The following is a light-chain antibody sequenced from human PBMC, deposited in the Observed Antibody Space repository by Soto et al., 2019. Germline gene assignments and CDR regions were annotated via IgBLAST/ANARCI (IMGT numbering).Light chain of an antibody. J-gene: IGKJ1*01. V-gene: IGKV1-5*03. CDR1: QSISSW. CDR2: KAS. Sequence: DIQMTPPPSTLSASVGDRVTITCRASQSISSWLAWYQQKPGKAPTLLIYKASSLESGVPSRFSGCECGSDFNLSNSSLQPDDFANYYCQQYNSYSRTFGQGTKVFIK. CDR3: QQYNSYSRT.